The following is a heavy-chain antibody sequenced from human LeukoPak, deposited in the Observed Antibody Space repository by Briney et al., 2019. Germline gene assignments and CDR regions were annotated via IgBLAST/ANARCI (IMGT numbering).Heavy chain of an antibody. CDR2: IYYSGST. CDR1: GGSISSYY. J-gene: IGHJ5*02. Sequence: SETLSHTCTVSGGSISSYYWSWIRQPPGKGLEWIGYIYYSGSTNYNPSLKSRVTISVDTSKNQFSLKLSSVTAADTAVYYCAREGEYNWNYGGGGNWFEPWGQGTLVTVSS. V-gene: IGHV4-59*01. CDR3: AREGEYNWNYGGGGNWFEP. D-gene: IGHD1-7*01.